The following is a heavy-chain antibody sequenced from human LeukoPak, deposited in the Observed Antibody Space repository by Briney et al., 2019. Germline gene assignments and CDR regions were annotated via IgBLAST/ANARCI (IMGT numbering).Heavy chain of an antibody. J-gene: IGHJ4*02. V-gene: IGHV4-34*01. Sequence: SETLSLTCAVYGGSFSGYYWSWIRQPPGKGLEWIGEINHSGSTNYDPSLKSRVTISVDTSKNQFSLKLSSVTAADTAVYYCARGWNDFWSGYHRFDYWGQGTLVTVSS. D-gene: IGHD3-3*01. CDR2: INHSGST. CDR3: ARGWNDFWSGYHRFDY. CDR1: GGSFSGYY.